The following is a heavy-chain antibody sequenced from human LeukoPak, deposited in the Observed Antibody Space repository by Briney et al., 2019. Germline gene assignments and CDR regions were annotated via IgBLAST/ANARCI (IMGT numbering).Heavy chain of an antibody. J-gene: IGHJ4*02. Sequence: ASVKVSCKASGYTFTGYYMHWVRHAPGQGLELMGWINPNSGGTNYAQKFQGRVTMTRDTSISTAYMELSRLRSDDTAVYYCARVPALVGALDYWGQGTLVTVSS. CDR2: INPNSGGT. CDR1: GYTFTGYY. D-gene: IGHD1-26*01. CDR3: ARVPALVGALDY. V-gene: IGHV1-2*02.